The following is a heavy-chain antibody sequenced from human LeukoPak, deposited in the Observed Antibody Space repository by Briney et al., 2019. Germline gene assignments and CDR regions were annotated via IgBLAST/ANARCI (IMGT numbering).Heavy chain of an antibody. CDR3: ARDVRYSNYMDV. V-gene: IGHV1-2*02. Sequence: ASVKVSCKASGYTFTRYYLHGGRQAPGQGREWRGWINPYTGGKNYAQKFKGRITDTRDTDISTAYMELSRLQSDDTAVYYCARDVRYSNYMDVWGKGPTVTVSS. CDR1: GYTFTRYY. J-gene: IGHJ6*03. CDR2: INPYTGGK. D-gene: IGHD5-12*01.